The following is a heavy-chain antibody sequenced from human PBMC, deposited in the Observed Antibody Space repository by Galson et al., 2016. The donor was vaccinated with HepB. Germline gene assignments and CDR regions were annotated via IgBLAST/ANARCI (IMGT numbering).Heavy chain of an antibody. CDR3: AGAFDY. CDR1: GFTFNNYG. CDR2: ISHDGTTT. J-gene: IGHJ4*02. V-gene: IGHV3-30*03. Sequence: SLRLSCAASGFTFNNYGMHWVRQSPGKGLDWVAVISHDGTTTYSADSVKGRFTISRDNSKHTLYLQMTSLRPEDTAIYYCAGAFDYWGQGILVIVSS.